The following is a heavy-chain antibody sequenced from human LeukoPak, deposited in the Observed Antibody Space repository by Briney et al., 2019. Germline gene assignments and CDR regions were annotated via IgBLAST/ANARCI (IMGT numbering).Heavy chain of an antibody. V-gene: IGHV4-4*07. CDR3: ARYIPARPGFDY. Sequence: PSETLSLTCTVSGGSISGYYWSWIRQPAGKGLEWIGRIYTSGSTNYNPSLRSRVTMSVDTSKNQFSLKLSSVTVADTAVYYCARYIPARPGFDYWGQGTLVTVSS. J-gene: IGHJ4*02. D-gene: IGHD6-6*01. CDR2: IYTSGST. CDR1: GGSISGYY.